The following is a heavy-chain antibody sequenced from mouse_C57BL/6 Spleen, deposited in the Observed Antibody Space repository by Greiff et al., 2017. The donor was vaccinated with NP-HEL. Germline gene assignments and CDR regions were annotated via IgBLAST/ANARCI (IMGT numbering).Heavy chain of an antibody. CDR2: IYPGDGDT. J-gene: IGHJ1*03. V-gene: IGHV1-80*01. Sequence: VQRVESGAELVKPGASVKISCKASGYAFSSYWMNWVKQRPGKGLEWIGQIYPGDGDTNYNGKFKGKATLTADKSSSTAYMQLSSLTSEDSAVYFCARSNRRYFDVWGTGTTVTVSS. CDR3: ARSNRRYFDV. CDR1: GYAFSSYW.